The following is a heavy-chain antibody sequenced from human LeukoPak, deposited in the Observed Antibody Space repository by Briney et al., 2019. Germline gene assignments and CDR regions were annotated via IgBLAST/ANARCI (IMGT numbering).Heavy chain of an antibody. CDR3: AREILEPGKTHEY. V-gene: IGHV3-9*01. J-gene: IGHJ4*02. Sequence: GRSLRLSCAASGFIFDDYAMHWVRQLPGKGLEWVSGISWSSESIGYADSVKGRFSISRDNAKNSLYLQMDSLRAEDTAMYYCAREILEPGKTHEYWGQGTLVTVSS. D-gene: IGHD1-1*01. CDR2: ISWSSESI. CDR1: GFIFDDYA.